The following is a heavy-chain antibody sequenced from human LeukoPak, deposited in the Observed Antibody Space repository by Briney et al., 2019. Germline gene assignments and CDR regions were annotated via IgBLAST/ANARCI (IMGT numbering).Heavy chain of an antibody. V-gene: IGHV3-7*02. CDR1: GFTFSNYW. J-gene: IGHJ4*02. CDR3: ARGGSGIYYRG. CDR2: IKEDGSEK. D-gene: IGHD3-10*01. Sequence: PGGSLRLSCVGSGFTFSNYWMSWVRQAPGKGLQWVANIKEDGSEKYYVDSVKGRFTISRDNAKNSLYLQMNSLRAEDTAVYYCARGGSGIYYRGWGQGTLVTVSS.